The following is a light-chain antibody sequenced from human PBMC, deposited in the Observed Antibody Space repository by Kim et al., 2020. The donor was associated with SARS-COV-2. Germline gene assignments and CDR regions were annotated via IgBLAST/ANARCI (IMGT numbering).Light chain of an antibody. J-gene: IGKJ4*01. CDR3: QQYDNLPPPT. Sequence: ASVGDRVTITCQASQDISNYLNWYQQKPGKAPKLLIYDASNLETGVPSRFSGSGSGTDFTFTISSLQPEDIATYYCQQYDNLPPPTFGGGTKLEI. V-gene: IGKV1-33*01. CDR2: DAS. CDR1: QDISNY.